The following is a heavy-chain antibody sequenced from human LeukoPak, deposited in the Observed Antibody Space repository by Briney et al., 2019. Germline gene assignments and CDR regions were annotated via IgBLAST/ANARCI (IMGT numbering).Heavy chain of an antibody. CDR3: ARSSGWEDAFDI. V-gene: IGHV1-2*02. CDR2: INPNSGGT. D-gene: IGHD6-19*01. Sequence: GASVKVSRKTSVYTFPGYYMHWVRQAPGQGLEGMGWINPNSGGTNYVQKFQGRVTMTRDTSISTAYMELSRLRSDDTAVYYCARSSGWEDAFDIWGQGTMVTVSS. J-gene: IGHJ3*02. CDR1: VYTFPGYY.